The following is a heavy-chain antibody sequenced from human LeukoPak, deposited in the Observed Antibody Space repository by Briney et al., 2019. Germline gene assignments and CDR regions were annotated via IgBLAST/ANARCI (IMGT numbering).Heavy chain of an antibody. D-gene: IGHD3-16*01. CDR2: INPSGGST. J-gene: IGHJ4*02. Sequence: ASVKVSCKASGYTFTSYYMHWVRQAPGQGLEWMGIINPSGGSTSYAQKFQGRVIMTRDTSTSAVYMELSSLRSEDTAVYYCARDGGDYFDYWGRGTLVTVSS. CDR3: ARDGGDYFDY. V-gene: IGHV1-46*01. CDR1: GYTFTSYY.